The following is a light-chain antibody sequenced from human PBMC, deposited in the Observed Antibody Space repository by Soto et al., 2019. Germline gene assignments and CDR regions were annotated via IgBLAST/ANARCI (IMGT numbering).Light chain of an antibody. V-gene: IGKV1-5*03. CDR1: QTISSW. J-gene: IGKJ5*01. CDR3: QHYNSYSEA. CDR2: KAS. Sequence: NLMTQSPSTVSETVEDRVTITCRASQTISSWLAWYQQKPGKAPKLLIYKASTLKSGVPSRFSGSGSGTEFTLTISSLQPDDFATYYCQHYNSYSEAFGHGRRLEIK.